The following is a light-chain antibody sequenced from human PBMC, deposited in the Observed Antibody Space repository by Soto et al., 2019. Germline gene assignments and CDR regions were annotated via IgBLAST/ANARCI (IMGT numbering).Light chain of an antibody. V-gene: IGKV3-15*01. CDR1: QSVSSN. CDR3: QQYNNWPPYS. CDR2: GAS. J-gene: IGKJ2*01. Sequence: EIVMPQSPATLSVSPGERATLSCRASQSVSSNLAWYQQKPGKAPRLLIYGASTRATGIPARFSGSGSGTEFSLTISSLQSEDFAVYYCQQYNNWPPYSFGQGTKLDIK.